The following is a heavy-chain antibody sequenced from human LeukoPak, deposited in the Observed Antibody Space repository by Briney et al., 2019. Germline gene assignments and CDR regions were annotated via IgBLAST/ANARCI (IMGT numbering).Heavy chain of an antibody. CDR3: AKMPDYAPDY. CDR2: IRYDGSNK. Sequence: GGSLRLSCAASGFTFSSYSMNWVRQAPGKGLEWVAFIRYDGSNKYYADSVKGRFAISRDNSKNTLYLQMNSLRAEDTAVYYCAKMPDYAPDYWGQGTLVTVSS. CDR1: GFTFSSYS. V-gene: IGHV3-30*02. J-gene: IGHJ4*02. D-gene: IGHD4-17*01.